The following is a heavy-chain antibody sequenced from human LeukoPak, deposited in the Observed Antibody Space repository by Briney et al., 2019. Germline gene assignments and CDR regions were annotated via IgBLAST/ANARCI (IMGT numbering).Heavy chain of an antibody. D-gene: IGHD6-13*01. V-gene: IGHV4-4*07. CDR2: IYTSGST. CDR1: GGSISSYY. Sequence: SETLSLTCTVSGGSISSYYWSWIRQPAGKGLEWIGRIYTSGSTNYNPSLKSRVTMSVDTSKNQFSLKLSSVTAADTAVYYCARDDIAAAGPYYYYGMDVWGQGTTVTVSS. J-gene: IGHJ6*02. CDR3: ARDDIAAAGPYYYYGMDV.